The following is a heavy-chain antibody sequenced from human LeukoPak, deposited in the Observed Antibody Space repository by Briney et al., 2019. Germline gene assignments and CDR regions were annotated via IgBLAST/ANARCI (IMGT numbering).Heavy chain of an antibody. D-gene: IGHD2-15*01. Sequence: GRSLRLSCSASGFTFSSYGMHWVRQAPGKGLVWVSRINSEGSSTSYADSVKGRFTISRDNAKNTLYLQMNSLRAEDTAVYYCASRDQSCSGDTCYPIDYWGQGTLVTVSS. CDR1: GFTFSSYG. CDR2: INSEGSST. J-gene: IGHJ4*02. CDR3: ASRDQSCSGDTCYPIDY. V-gene: IGHV3-74*01.